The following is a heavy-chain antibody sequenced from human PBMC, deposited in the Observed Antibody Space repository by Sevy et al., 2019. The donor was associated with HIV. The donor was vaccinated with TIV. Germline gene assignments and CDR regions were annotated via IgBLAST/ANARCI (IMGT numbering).Heavy chain of an antibody. D-gene: IGHD6-13*01. CDR2: TSVNNGNR. J-gene: IGHJ4*02. V-gene: IGHV1-18*01. CDR3: ARVVMSSSWPCFDY. CDR1: GYTFTTYA. Sequence: ASVKVSCKASGYTFTTYAITWVRQAPGEGLEWMGWTSVNNGNRNYAQKVQDRVTMTTDTSTNTAYMELRSLRSDDTAMYYCARVVMSSSWPCFDYWGQGTLVTVSS.